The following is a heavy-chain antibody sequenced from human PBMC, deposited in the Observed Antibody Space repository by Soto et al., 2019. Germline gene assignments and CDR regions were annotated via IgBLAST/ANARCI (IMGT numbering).Heavy chain of an antibody. J-gene: IGHJ6*02. CDR3: ARQTTKGYYSHGLDV. D-gene: IGHD1-7*01. Sequence: KQSQTLSLTCAISGDSVSSTSATWNWIRQSPSRGLEWLGRTYCRSKCYDEYAVSVRSRITINPDTSKNHFSLQVNSVTPEDTAIYYCARQTTKGYYSHGLDVWGQGTTVTVSS. CDR2: TYCRSKCYD. V-gene: IGHV6-1*01. CDR1: GDSVSSTSAT.